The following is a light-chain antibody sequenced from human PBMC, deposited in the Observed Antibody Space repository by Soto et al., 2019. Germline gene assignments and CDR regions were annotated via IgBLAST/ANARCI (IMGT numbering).Light chain of an antibody. CDR1: QSVSNSY. V-gene: IGKV3-20*01. CDR2: GTS. Sequence: IVLTQSPGTLSLSPGVRATLSCRASQSVSNSYLAWYQQKRGQAPRLLLYGTSSRATGIPDRFSGSGSGTDFTLTISRLEPEDFAVYFCQHYVPSPETWTFGQGTKVEIK. CDR3: QHYVPSPETWT. J-gene: IGKJ1*01.